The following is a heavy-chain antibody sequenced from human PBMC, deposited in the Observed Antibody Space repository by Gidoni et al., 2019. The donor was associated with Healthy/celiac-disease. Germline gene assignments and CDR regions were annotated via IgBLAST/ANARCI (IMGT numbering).Heavy chain of an antibody. J-gene: IGHJ4*02. CDR3: ARDRWNFDY. V-gene: IGHV4-59*01. CDR2: IYYSGST. Sequence: QVQLQESGPGLVKPSETLSLTCTVPGGSISSYYWSWIRQPPGKGLEWIGYIYYSGSTNYNPSLKSRVTISVDTSKNQFSLKLSSVTAADTAVYYCARDRWNFDYWGQGTLVTVSS. CDR1: GGSISSYY. D-gene: IGHD2-15*01.